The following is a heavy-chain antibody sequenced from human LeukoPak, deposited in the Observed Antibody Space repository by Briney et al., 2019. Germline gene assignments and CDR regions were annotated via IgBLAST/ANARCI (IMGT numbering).Heavy chain of an antibody. J-gene: IGHJ4*02. CDR1: GFTFSSYE. Sequence: PGGSLRLSCAASGFTFSSYEMNWVRQAPGKGLEWVSYISSSGSTIYYAYSVKGRFTISRDNAKNSLYLQMNSLRAEETAVYYCAGPLAAADGDYWGQGTLVTVSS. CDR3: AGPLAAADGDY. V-gene: IGHV3-48*03. D-gene: IGHD6-13*01. CDR2: ISSSGSTI.